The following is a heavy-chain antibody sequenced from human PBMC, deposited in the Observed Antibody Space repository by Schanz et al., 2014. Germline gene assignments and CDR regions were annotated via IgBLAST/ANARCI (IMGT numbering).Heavy chain of an antibody. V-gene: IGHV3-33*06. Sequence: QVQLVESGGGVVQPGRSLRLSCAASGFTFSAYGMHWVRQAPGKGLEWVAVIWYDGNNKYYADSVKGRFTISRDNSKNTLYLQMNSPRAEDTALYYCAKDPHRDYGGKPQAFDIWGQGTMVTVSS. CDR1: GFTFSAYG. CDR2: IWYDGNNK. J-gene: IGHJ3*02. D-gene: IGHD4-17*01. CDR3: AKDPHRDYGGKPQAFDI.